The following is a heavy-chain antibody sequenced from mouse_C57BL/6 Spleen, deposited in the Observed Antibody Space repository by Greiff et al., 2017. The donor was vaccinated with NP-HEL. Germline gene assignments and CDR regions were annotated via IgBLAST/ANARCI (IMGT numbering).Heavy chain of an antibody. V-gene: IGHV1-64*01. CDR2: IHPNSGST. CDR1: GYTFTSYW. D-gene: IGHD2-4*01. Sequence: VQLQQPGAELVKPGASVKLSCKASGYTFTSYWMHWVKQRPGQGLEWIGMIHPNSGSTNYNEKFKSKATLTVDKSSSTAYMQLSSLTSEDSAVYYCANYDGSSYWYFDVWGTGTTVTVSS. J-gene: IGHJ1*03. CDR3: ANYDGSSYWYFDV.